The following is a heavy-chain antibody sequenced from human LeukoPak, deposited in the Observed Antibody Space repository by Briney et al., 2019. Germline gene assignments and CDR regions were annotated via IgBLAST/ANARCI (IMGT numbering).Heavy chain of an antibody. Sequence: SETLSLTCVVYGGSFSGYYWSWIRQPPGKGLEWIGEINHSGSTNYNPSLKSRGIISVDTSKNQFSLKLTSVTAADTAVYYCARSRLHPIIFDYWGQGTLVTVSS. D-gene: IGHD5-24*01. V-gene: IGHV4-34*01. CDR2: INHSGST. CDR3: ARSRLHPIIFDY. CDR1: GGSFSGYY. J-gene: IGHJ4*02.